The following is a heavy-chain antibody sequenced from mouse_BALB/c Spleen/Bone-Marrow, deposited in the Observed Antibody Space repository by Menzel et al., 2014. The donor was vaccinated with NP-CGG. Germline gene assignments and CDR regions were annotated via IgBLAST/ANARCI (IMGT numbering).Heavy chain of an antibody. CDR1: GYTFTDYA. D-gene: IGHD1-1*02. CDR2: ISTYSGNT. V-gene: IGHV1S137*01. CDR3: AGEVDWFAY. J-gene: IGHJ3*01. Sequence: VQLQQSGPELVRPGVSVKISCKGFGYTFTDYAMHWVQQRHAKSLEWIGVISTYSGNTNYYQKFKSKDKMTIGKSSSTAYMELARLTSEDCAIYCCAGEVDWFAYWCQGTLVTIPA.